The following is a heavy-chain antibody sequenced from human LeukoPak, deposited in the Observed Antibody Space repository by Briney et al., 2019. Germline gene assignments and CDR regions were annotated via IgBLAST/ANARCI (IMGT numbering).Heavy chain of an antibody. CDR2: IYYTGTT. CDR1: GGSLSGDY. V-gene: IGHV4-59*01. D-gene: IGHD5-12*01. CDR3: ARGGGGYSGYDADY. Sequence: SETLSLTCTVSGGSLSGDYWNWIRQPPGKGLEWIGYIYYTGTTDYSPSLKSRVTISLDMSKNQFSLKLRSVTAADTAVYYCARGGGGYSGYDADYWGQGTLVTVSS. J-gene: IGHJ4*02.